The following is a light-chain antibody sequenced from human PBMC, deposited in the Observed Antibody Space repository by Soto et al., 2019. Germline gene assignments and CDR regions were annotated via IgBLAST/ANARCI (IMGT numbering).Light chain of an antibody. CDR3: QQFSNWAST. CDR2: DAA. CDR1: QSVSSF. V-gene: IGKV3-11*01. J-gene: IGKJ2*01. Sequence: EIVLTQSPATLSLSPGVRANLSCRDSQSVSSFLAWYQQKPGQAPRLLIYDAAQRATGIPARFSGSGSGTDFTLTISSLEPEDFAVYYCQQFSNWASTFGQGTKLEIK.